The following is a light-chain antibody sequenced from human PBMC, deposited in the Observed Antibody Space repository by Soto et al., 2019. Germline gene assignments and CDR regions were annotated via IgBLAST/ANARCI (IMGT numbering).Light chain of an antibody. CDR2: DAS. CDR3: QQYHTYSRT. V-gene: IGKV1-5*01. J-gene: IGKJ1*01. Sequence: DIQVTQSPSTLSASVGDRVTVTCRASHNVNMWLAWYQQKPGKAPKLLIYDASSLQSGVPSRFTGRGSGTEFTLSISSLQPDDFATYYCQQYHTYSRTVGQGTKVDSK. CDR1: HNVNMW.